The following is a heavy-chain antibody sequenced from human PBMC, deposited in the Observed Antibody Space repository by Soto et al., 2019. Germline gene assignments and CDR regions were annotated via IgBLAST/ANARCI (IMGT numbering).Heavy chain of an antibody. V-gene: IGHV3-21*01. CDR1: GFTFSSYS. D-gene: IGHD2-15*01. Sequence: PGGPLRLSCAASGFTFSSYSMNWVRQAHGKGLEWVSSISSSSSYIYYADSVKGRFTISRDNAKNSLYLQMNSLRAEDTAVYYCAREVDCSGGSCYSSDYWGQGTLVTVSS. CDR2: ISSSSSYI. CDR3: AREVDCSGGSCYSSDY. J-gene: IGHJ4*02.